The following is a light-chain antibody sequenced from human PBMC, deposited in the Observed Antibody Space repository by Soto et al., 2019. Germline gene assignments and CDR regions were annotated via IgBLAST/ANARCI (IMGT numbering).Light chain of an antibody. CDR3: AAWDDSLSGHV. CDR1: SSDVGFYNY. CDR2: EVD. J-gene: IGLJ1*01. V-gene: IGLV2-14*01. Sequence: QSVLTQPASVSGSPGQSITISCTGTSSDVGFYNYVSWYQQQHPGKAPNLMIYEVDNRPSGVSIRFSGSKSGNTASLTISGLRSEDEADYYCAAWDDSLSGHVFGTGTKVTAL.